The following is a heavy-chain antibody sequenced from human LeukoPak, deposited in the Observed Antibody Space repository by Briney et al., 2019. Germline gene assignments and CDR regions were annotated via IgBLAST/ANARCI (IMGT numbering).Heavy chain of an antibody. Sequence: GGSVKVSCKASGGTFSRYTISWVRQAPGQGLEWMGRIIPILGIANYAQKFQGRVTITADKSTSTAYMELSSLRSEDTVVYYCATAVAGTGYFDYWGQGTLVSVSS. J-gene: IGHJ4*02. D-gene: IGHD6-19*01. CDR2: IIPILGIA. CDR3: ATAVAGTGYFDY. V-gene: IGHV1-69*02. CDR1: GGTFSRYT.